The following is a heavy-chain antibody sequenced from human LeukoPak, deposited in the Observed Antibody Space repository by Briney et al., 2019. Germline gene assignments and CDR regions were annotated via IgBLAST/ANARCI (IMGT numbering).Heavy chain of an antibody. V-gene: IGHV4-61*01. Sequence: SETLSLTCTVSGGSVSSGSYYWSWIRQPPGKGLEWIGYIYYSGSTNYNPSLKSRVTISVDTSKNQFSLKLSSVTAADPAVYYCARDHVVDAFDIWGQGTMVTVSS. D-gene: IGHD3-16*01. CDR3: ARDHVVDAFDI. CDR1: GGSVSSGSYY. J-gene: IGHJ3*02. CDR2: IYYSGST.